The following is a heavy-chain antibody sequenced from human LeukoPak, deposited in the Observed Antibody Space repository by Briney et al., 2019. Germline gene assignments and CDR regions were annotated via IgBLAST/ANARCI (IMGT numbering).Heavy chain of an antibody. Sequence: QAGGSLRLSCAASGFTVSSNYMSWVRQAPGKGLEWVSVIYSGGSTYYADSVKGRFTISRDNSKDTLYLQMNSLRAEDTAVYYCARTNTGRYSSSWPSFDYWGQGTLVTVSS. J-gene: IGHJ4*02. CDR3: ARTNTGRYSSSWPSFDY. V-gene: IGHV3-53*01. CDR2: IYSGGST. CDR1: GFTVSSNY. D-gene: IGHD6-13*01.